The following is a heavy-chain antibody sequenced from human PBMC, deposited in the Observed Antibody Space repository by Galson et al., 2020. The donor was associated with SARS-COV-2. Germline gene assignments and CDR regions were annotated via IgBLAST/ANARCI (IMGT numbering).Heavy chain of an antibody. V-gene: IGHV3-30*04. CDR3: ARDRVEYCSGGSCYSRNWFDP. J-gene: IGHJ5*02. CDR1: GFTFSHYA. D-gene: IGHD2-15*01. Sequence: GESMKISCAASGFTFSHYAMHWVRQAPGKGLEWVAVTPYDGSEIYYADSVQGRFTISRDNSKNTLYLQMNSLRPDDTAIYYCARDRVEYCSGGSCYSRNWFDPWGQGTPVTVSS. CDR2: TPYDGSEI.